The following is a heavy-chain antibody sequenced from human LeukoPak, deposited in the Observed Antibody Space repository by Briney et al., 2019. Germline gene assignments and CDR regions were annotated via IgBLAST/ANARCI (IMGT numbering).Heavy chain of an antibody. CDR3: VRGGARDGCFY. CDR2: ISYDGSNK. J-gene: IGHJ4*02. Sequence: GGSLRLSCAASGFTFSSYAVHWVRQAPGEGLEWVAVISYDGSNKYYTDSVKGRFTVSRDNSKNTLYLQMNSLRAEDAAVYYCVRGGARDGCFYWGQGALVTVSS. V-gene: IGHV3-30-3*01. D-gene: IGHD2-15*01. CDR1: GFTFSSYA.